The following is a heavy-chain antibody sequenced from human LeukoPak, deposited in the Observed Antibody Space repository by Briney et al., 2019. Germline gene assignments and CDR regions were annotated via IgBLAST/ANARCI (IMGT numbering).Heavy chain of an antibody. CDR2: IRSKANSYAT. CDR1: GFTFSGSA. Sequence: PGGSLRLSCAAPGFTFSGSAMHWVRQASGKGLEWVGRIRSKANSYATAYAASVKGRFTISRDDSKNTAYLQMNSLKTEDTAVYYCTTRTLVGATRLDYWGQGTLVTVSS. D-gene: IGHD1-26*01. J-gene: IGHJ4*02. V-gene: IGHV3-73*01. CDR3: TTRTLVGATRLDY.